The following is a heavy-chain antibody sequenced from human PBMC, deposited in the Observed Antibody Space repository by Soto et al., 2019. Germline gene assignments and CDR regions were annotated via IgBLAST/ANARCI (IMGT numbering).Heavy chain of an antibody. Sequence: ASVKVSCKASGYTFTGYYVHWVREAPGQGLEWMGWINPETGGTSYAQKFQGRVTLSRDTSINTAYLELSSLRLDDAAVYFCARERFQVISDGMDVWGQGTTVTVSS. CDR2: INPETGGT. V-gene: IGHV1-2*02. J-gene: IGHJ6*02. D-gene: IGHD2-21*01. CDR1: GYTFTGYY. CDR3: ARERFQVISDGMDV.